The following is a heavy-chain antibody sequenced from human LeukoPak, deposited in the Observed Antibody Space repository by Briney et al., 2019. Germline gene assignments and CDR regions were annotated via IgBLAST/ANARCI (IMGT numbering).Heavy chain of an antibody. Sequence: GEALKIPCRGSGYSFTTYWNGWVRQLPGEGLGWMGIIYSGESDTRYSQSLEGQVTISADKSISTAYLQWSSLKATDTAMYYCARHVEYCSGCSCGRVRHFDYWGQGTLVIVSS. D-gene: IGHD2-15*01. CDR2: IYSGESDT. CDR3: ARHVEYCSGCSCGRVRHFDY. CDR1: GYSFTTYW. J-gene: IGHJ4*02. V-gene: IGHV5-51*01.